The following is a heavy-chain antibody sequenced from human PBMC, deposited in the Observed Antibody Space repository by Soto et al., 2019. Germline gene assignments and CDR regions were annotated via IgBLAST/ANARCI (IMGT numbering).Heavy chain of an antibody. D-gene: IGHD4-17*01. CDR2: IIPVFGTA. V-gene: IGHV1-69*01. CDR3: ARDYPSGYGDYGDAFDI. CDR1: GGSFSNYA. Sequence: QVQLVQSGAEVRKPGSSVKVSCKAPGGSFSNYAINWLRQAPGQGLEWMGGIIPVFGTAKNAQKFQGRVTITADESTSTAYMELSSLRSEDTAVYYCARDYPSGYGDYGDAFDIWGQGTMVTVSS. J-gene: IGHJ3*02.